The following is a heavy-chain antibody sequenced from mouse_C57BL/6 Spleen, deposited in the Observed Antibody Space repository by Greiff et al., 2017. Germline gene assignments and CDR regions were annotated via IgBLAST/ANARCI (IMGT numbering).Heavy chain of an antibody. CDR3: ARNGYYGSSYEGFDY. V-gene: IGHV5-17*01. D-gene: IGHD1-1*01. CDR1: GFTFSDYG. CDR2: ISSGSSTI. Sequence: EVQVVESGGGLVKPGGSLKLSCAASGFTFSDYGMHWVRQAPEKGLEWVAYISSGSSTIYYADTVKGRFTISRDNAKNTLFLQMTSLRSEDTAMYYCARNGYYGSSYEGFDYRGQGTTLTVSS. J-gene: IGHJ2*01.